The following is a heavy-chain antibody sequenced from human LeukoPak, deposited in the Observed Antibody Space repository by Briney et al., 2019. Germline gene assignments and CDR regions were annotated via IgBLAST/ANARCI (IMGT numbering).Heavy chain of an antibody. Sequence: GGSLRLSCAASGFTFTSYAMSWVRQAPGKGLEWVSTISGSGGSTYYADSVKGRFTISRDNSKNTLYLQMMNRLRAEDTAVYYCARAFSSSWYGGAFDIWGQGTMVTVSS. CDR2: ISGSGGST. CDR1: GFTFTSYA. V-gene: IGHV3-23*01. D-gene: IGHD6-13*01. CDR3: ARAFSSSWYGGAFDI. J-gene: IGHJ3*02.